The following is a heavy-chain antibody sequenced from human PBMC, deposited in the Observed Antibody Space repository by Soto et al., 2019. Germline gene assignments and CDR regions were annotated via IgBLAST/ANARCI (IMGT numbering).Heavy chain of an antibody. J-gene: IGHJ3*01. D-gene: IGHD1-1*01. CDR1: GFTFRNAW. CDR3: TTGGLGT. Sequence: EVQLVESGGGLVKPGGSLRLSCAAYGFTFRNAWMSWVRQAPGKGLEWVGRIKSETNGGTTDYTAPVKGRFTISRDDSRNTLYLQMNSLKTEDTAVYYCTTGGLGTWGQGTMVGVSS. V-gene: IGHV3-15*01. CDR2: IKSETNGGTT.